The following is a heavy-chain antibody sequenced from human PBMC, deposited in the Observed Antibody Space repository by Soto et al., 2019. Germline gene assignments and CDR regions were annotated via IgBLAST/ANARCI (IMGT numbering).Heavy chain of an antibody. Sequence: SESLCLTCTGSGGSSSSSGYYWSWIRHPPGKGLEWIGSIYYSGSTYYNLSLKSRVTISVDTSKNQFSLKLSSVTAADTAVYYCARLGRRGYSYGDAFDIWGQGTMVT. J-gene: IGHJ3*02. CDR1: GGSSSSSGYY. D-gene: IGHD5-18*01. V-gene: IGHV4-39*01. CDR3: ARLGRRGYSYGDAFDI. CDR2: IYYSGST.